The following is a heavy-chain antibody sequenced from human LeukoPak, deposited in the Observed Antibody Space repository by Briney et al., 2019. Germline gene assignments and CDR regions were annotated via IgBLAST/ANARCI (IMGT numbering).Heavy chain of an antibody. V-gene: IGHV1-2*02. D-gene: IGHD4-23*01. Sequence: ASVKVSCKASGYSFTGHYLHWVRQAPGQGLEWMGWINPNSGGRKYAQKFQGRVTMTKDISISTAFMELSSLTSDDTAVYYCARGRRFHGGNSEAFDIWGQGTMVTVSS. CDR3: ARGRRFHGGNSEAFDI. J-gene: IGHJ3*02. CDR1: GYSFTGHY. CDR2: INPNSGGR.